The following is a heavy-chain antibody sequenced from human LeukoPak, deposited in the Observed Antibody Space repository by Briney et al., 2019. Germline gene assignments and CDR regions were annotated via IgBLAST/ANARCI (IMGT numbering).Heavy chain of an antibody. D-gene: IGHD3-22*01. Sequence: GGSLGLSCAASGFTFSSSWMNWVRQAPGKGLEWVADIKQDGSEKYYVDSVKGRFTISRDNAKNSLFLRMNSLGAEDTAVYYCARGDYYDRFFDYWGQGTLVTVSS. CDR1: GFTFSSSW. CDR2: IKQDGSEK. CDR3: ARGDYYDRFFDY. J-gene: IGHJ4*02. V-gene: IGHV3-7*01.